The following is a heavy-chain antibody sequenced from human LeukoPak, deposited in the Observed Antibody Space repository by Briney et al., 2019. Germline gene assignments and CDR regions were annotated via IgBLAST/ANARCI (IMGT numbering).Heavy chain of an antibody. CDR2: IYSGGST. CDR1: GFTVSSNY. D-gene: IGHD7-27*01. J-gene: IGHJ4*02. CDR3: VRDGAHWDLDY. Sequence: GGCLRLSCAASGFTVSSNYMSWVRQAPGKGLEWVSVIYSGGSTYYADSVKGRFTISRDNSKNTVHLQMNSLRAKDTAMYYCVRDGAHWDLDYWGQGTLVTVSS. V-gene: IGHV3-66*02.